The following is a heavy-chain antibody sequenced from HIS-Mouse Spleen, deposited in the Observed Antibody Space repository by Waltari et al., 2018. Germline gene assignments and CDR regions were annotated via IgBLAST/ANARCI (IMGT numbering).Heavy chain of an antibody. Sequence: SWIRQPPGKGLEWIGEINHSGSTNYNPSLKSRVTISVDTSKNQFSLKLSSVTAADTAVYYCARGRSPATVTIGYYFDYWGQGTLVTVSS. CDR2: INHSGST. J-gene: IGHJ4*02. V-gene: IGHV4-34*01. CDR3: ARGRSPATVTIGYYFDY. D-gene: IGHD4-17*01.